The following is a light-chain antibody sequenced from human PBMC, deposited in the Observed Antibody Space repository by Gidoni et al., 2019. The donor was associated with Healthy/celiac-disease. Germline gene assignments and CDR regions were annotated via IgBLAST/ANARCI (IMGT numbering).Light chain of an antibody. Sequence: QSALTQPASVSGSPGPSITISCTGTSSDVGGYNYVSWYQQNPGKAPKLMIYEVSKRPSGVPDRFSGSKSGNTASLTISGLQAEDEADYYCSSYTSSSTLGVFGGGTKLTVL. J-gene: IGLJ3*02. CDR3: SSYTSSSTLGV. V-gene: IGLV2-14*01. CDR1: SSDVGGYNY. CDR2: EVS.